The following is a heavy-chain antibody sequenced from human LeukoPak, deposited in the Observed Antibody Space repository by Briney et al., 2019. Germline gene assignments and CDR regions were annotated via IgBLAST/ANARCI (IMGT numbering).Heavy chain of an antibody. CDR1: GFTFSSYG. D-gene: IGHD5-12*01. CDR2: ISYDGSNK. V-gene: IGHV3-30*18. J-gene: IGHJ6*02. CDR3: AKEESGYDSRYYGMDV. Sequence: SGRSLRLSCAASGFTFSSYGMHWVRQAPGKGLEWVAVISYDGSNKYYADSVKGRFTISRDNSKNTLYLQTNSLRAEDTAVYYCAKEESGYDSRYYGMDVWGQGTTVTVSS.